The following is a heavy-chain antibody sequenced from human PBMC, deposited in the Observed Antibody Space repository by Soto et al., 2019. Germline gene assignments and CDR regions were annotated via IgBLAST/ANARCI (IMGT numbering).Heavy chain of an antibody. V-gene: IGHV3-30*18. J-gene: IGHJ4*02. D-gene: IGHD2-2*01. CDR1: GFTFSSYG. CDR3: AKDRSGYCSSTSCYGGFDY. Sequence: QVQLVESGGGVVQPGRSLRLSCAASGFTFSSYGMHWVRQAPGEGLEWVAVISYDGSNKYYADSVKGRFTISRDNSKNTLYLQMNSLRAEDTAVYYCAKDRSGYCSSTSCYGGFDYWGQGTLVTVSS. CDR2: ISYDGSNK.